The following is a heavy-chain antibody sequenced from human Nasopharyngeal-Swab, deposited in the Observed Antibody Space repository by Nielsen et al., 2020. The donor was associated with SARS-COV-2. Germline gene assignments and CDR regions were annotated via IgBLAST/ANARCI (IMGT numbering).Heavy chain of an antibody. CDR2: INPTDGST. J-gene: IGHJ6*02. Sequence: ASVTVSCKASGYTFTSYYLHWVRQAPGQGLEWMGIINPTDGSTSYAQKFEGRVPMTRVTYTSTVYMKLNSLRSEDTAVYYCARVWPFRITGTSGMDVWGQGTTVTVSS. V-gene: IGHV1-46*01. CDR3: ARVWPFRITGTSGMDV. D-gene: IGHD1-7*01. CDR1: GYTFTSYY.